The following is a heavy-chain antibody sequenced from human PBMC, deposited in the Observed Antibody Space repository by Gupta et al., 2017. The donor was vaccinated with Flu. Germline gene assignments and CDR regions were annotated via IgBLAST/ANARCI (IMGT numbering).Heavy chain of an antibody. CDR1: GFTFSTYG. V-gene: IGHV3-30*18. CDR3: AKDSSSSWYTGLTFHYYYYMDG. CDR2: ISYDGGNK. J-gene: IGHJ6*03. Sequence: QVQLVESGGGVVQPGRSLRLSCAGSGFTFSTYGLHWVRQAPGKGMEWVAFISYDGGNKYYADSVRGRFTISRDNSKNTLYLQMNSLRAEDTAVYYCAKDSSSSWYTGLTFHYYYYMDGGGKGTTVTVSS. D-gene: IGHD6-13*01.